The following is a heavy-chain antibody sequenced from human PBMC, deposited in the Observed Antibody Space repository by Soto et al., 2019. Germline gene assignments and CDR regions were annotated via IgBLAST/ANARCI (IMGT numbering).Heavy chain of an antibody. V-gene: IGHV1-3*01. CDR3: AKSPLYCSGGSCYSFYYYGMDV. CDR1: GYTFTSYD. J-gene: IGHJ6*02. D-gene: IGHD2-15*01. CDR2: INAGNGNT. Sequence: ASVKVSCKASGYTFTSYDMYCVRQAPGQRLEWMGWINAGNGNTKYSQKFQGRVTITRDTSASTAYMELSSLRSEDTAVYYCAKSPLYCSGGSCYSFYYYGMDVWGQGTTVTVSS.